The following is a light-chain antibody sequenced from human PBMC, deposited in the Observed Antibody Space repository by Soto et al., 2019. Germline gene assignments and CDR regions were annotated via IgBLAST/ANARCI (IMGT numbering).Light chain of an antibody. V-gene: IGLV2-23*01. Sequence: QSALTQPASVSGSPGQSITISCTGTSSDVGSYKFVSWYQYHPGKAPKLMIYEGGKRPSGVSNRFSGSKSGNTASLTISGLQAEDEADYYCCSYAGRSTPYVFGTGTKVTVL. CDR1: SSDVGSYKF. J-gene: IGLJ1*01. CDR3: CSYAGRSTPYV. CDR2: EGG.